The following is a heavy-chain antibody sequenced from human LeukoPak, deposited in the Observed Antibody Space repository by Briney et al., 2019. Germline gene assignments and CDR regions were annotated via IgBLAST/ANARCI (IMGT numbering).Heavy chain of an antibody. Sequence: TSETLSLTCTVSGGSISTAAYYWSWIRQPPGKGLEWLGSIYYIGSTNYNPSLKSRVTMPVGTSKNQFSLRLSSVTAADTAVYYCARAHYCSGNSCDLGWFDPWGQGTLVTVSS. D-gene: IGHD2-15*01. CDR2: IYYIGST. J-gene: IGHJ5*02. CDR3: ARAHYCSGNSCDLGWFDP. V-gene: IGHV4-61*08. CDR1: GGSISTAAYY.